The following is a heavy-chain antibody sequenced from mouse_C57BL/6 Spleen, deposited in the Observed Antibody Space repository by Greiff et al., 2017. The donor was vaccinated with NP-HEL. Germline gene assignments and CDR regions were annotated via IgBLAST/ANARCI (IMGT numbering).Heavy chain of an antibody. CDR3: ARSGTGYFDV. CDR2: IRNKANGYTT. D-gene: IGHD4-1*01. J-gene: IGHJ1*03. CDR1: GFTFTDYY. Sequence: EVKVVESGGGLVQPGGSLSLSCAASGFTFTDYYMSWVRQPPGKALEWLGFIRNKANGYTTEYSASVKGRFTISRDNSQSILYLQMNALRAEDSATYYCARSGTGYFDVWGTGTTVTVSS. V-gene: IGHV7-3*01.